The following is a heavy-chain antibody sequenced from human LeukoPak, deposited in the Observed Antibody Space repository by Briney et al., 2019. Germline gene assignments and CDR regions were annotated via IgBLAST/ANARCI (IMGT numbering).Heavy chain of an antibody. D-gene: IGHD4-17*01. J-gene: IGHJ3*02. V-gene: IGHV1-69*13. CDR3: ARTDYGDYVRAFDI. CDR1: GGTFSSYA. CDR2: IIPIFGTA. Sequence: ASVKVSCKASGGTFSSYAISWVRQAPGQGLEWMGGIIPIFGTANYAQKFQGRVTITADESTSTAYMELSSLRSEDTAVYYCARTDYGDYVRAFDIWGQGTMVTVSS.